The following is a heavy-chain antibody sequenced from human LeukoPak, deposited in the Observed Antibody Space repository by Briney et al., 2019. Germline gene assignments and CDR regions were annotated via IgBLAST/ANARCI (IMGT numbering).Heavy chain of an antibody. V-gene: IGHV1-46*01. D-gene: IGHD3-16*01. J-gene: IGHJ4*02. CDR2: INPSGGST. CDR1: GYTFTSYY. CDR3: AIYDYVWGSYPYY. Sequence: GASVKVSCKASGYTFTSYYMRWVRQAPGQGLEWMGIINPSGGSTSYAQKFQGRVTMTRDTSTSTVYMELSSLRSEDTAVYYCAIYDYVWGSYPYYWGQGTLVTVSS.